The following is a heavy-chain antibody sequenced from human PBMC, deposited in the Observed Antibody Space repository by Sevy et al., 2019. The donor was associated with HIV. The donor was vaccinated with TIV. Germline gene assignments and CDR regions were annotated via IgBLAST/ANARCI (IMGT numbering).Heavy chain of an antibody. V-gene: IGHV3-21*01. CDR1: GFTFSSHS. CDR2: ISSSSSYI. D-gene: IGHD6-6*01. J-gene: IGHJ3*02. Sequence: GGSLRLSCAASGFTFSSHSMNWVRQAPGKGLEWVSSISSSSSYIYYADSLKGRFTISRDNAKNSLYLQMNSLRAEDTAVYYCARDEDSWDAFDIWGQGTMVTVSS. CDR3: ARDEDSWDAFDI.